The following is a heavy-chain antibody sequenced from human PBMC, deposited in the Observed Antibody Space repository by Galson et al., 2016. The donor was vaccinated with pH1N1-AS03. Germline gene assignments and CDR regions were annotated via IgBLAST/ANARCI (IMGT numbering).Heavy chain of an antibody. Sequence: TLSLTCTVSGDSITSYYWSWIRQPPGKGLEWIAYVYYTGATSYNPSLKSRVTISLDTSKSQFSLKLSSVTAADTAVYYCAREWSAFDFWGQGTVVTVSS. CDR1: GDSITSYY. D-gene: IGHD2-15*01. J-gene: IGHJ3*01. CDR3: AREWSAFDF. V-gene: IGHV4-59*01. CDR2: VYYTGAT.